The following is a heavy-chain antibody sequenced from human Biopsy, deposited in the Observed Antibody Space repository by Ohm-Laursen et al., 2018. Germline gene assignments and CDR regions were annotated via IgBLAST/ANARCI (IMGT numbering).Heavy chain of an antibody. D-gene: IGHD2/OR15-2a*01. CDR2: IYYSGST. CDR3: ARATNSTGWPYYYFYGMDV. J-gene: IGHJ6*02. Sequence: SETLSLTCVVSGGSMSSYYWTWIRQTPGKGLEWIGYIYYSGSTNYNPSLKSRVTISVDTSKNQFSLRLNSVTAADTAVYYCARATNSTGWPYYYFYGMDVWGQGTTVTVSS. V-gene: IGHV4-59*01. CDR1: GGSMSSYY.